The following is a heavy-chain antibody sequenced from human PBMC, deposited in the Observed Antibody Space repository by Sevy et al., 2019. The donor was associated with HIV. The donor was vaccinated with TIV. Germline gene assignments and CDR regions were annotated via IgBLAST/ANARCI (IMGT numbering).Heavy chain of an antibody. CDR1: GFSFSDAW. V-gene: IGHV3-15*01. CDR2: IKSRSDGGTT. CDR3: ATLGDRSTSWYFYGMDV. J-gene: IGHJ6*02. Sequence: GGSLRLSCAASGFSFSDAWMSWVRQTPGEGLEWVGRIKSRSDGGTTDFAAPVKGRFTISRDDSRNTLYLQMNCLKTEDTAVYYCATLGDRSTSWYFYGMDVWGQGTTVTVSS. D-gene: IGHD3-22*01.